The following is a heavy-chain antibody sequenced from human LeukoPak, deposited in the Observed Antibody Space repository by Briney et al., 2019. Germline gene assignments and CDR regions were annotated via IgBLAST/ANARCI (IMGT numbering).Heavy chain of an antibody. J-gene: IGHJ4*02. CDR1: GFTFNTYG. V-gene: IGHV3-23*01. CDR3: ARGGVDYYGSGTYYLMYYFDY. D-gene: IGHD3-10*01. CDR2: TSASGGDT. Sequence: GGTLRLSCAASGFTFNTYGMSWVRQAPGKGLEWVSGTSASGGDTYYADSVKGRFTISRDDPHNTLYLQMNSLRAEDTAVYFCARGGVDYYGSGTYYLMYYFDYWGQGALVTVSS.